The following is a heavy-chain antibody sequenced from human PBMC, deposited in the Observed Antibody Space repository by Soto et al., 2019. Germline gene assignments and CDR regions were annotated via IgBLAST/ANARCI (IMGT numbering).Heavy chain of an antibody. D-gene: IGHD6-6*01. V-gene: IGHV3-30*18. CDR3: AKFVFSSSSIDY. CDR1: GFTFSSYG. J-gene: IGHJ4*02. Sequence: GGSLRLCCAASGFTFSSYGMQWVRQAPVKGLEWVAVVSYDGSLKYYADSVKGRFTISRDNSKNTLYLQMNSLRAEDTAVYYCAKFVFSSSSIDYWGQATLVSGSS. CDR2: VSYDGSLK.